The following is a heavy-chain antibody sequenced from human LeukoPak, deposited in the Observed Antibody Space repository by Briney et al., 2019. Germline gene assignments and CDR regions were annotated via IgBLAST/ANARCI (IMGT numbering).Heavy chain of an antibody. CDR3: ARCGVRGVIDALDI. D-gene: IGHD3-10*01. CDR1: GGSISSGGYY. V-gene: IGHV4-31*03. J-gene: IGHJ3*02. CDR2: IYYSGST. Sequence: PSETLSPTCTVSGGSISSGGYYWSWIRQHPGKGLEWIGYIYYSGSTYYNPSLKSRVTISVDTSKNQFSLKLSSVTAADTAVYYRARCGVRGVIDALDIWGQGTMVTVSS.